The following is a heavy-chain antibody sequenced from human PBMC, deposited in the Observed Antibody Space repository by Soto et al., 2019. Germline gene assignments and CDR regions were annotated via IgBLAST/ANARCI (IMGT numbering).Heavy chain of an antibody. CDR2: IPDDGINK. Sequence: HPGGSLRLSCAASGFAFSNHVMHWVRPSPGKGLEWVAVIPDDGINKYYADSVKGRFTISRDNSKNSLYLQMNSLRAEDTAVYYCAKGLQDSGITIFGVPYIRVPLDGWGRGTPVTVSS. CDR3: AKGLQDSGITIFGVPYIRVPLDG. D-gene: IGHD3-3*01. V-gene: IGHV3-30*18. CDR1: GFAFSNHV. J-gene: IGHJ6*02.